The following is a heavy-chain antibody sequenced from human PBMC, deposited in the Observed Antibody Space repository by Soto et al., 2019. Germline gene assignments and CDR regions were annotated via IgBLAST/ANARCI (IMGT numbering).Heavy chain of an antibody. CDR3: ARPVVADYYFEN. D-gene: IGHD3-22*01. V-gene: IGHV4-59*08. Sequence: SETLSLTCTVSGGSISGYYWSWVRQPPGKGLEWIGHIYYSGSTNYNPSLKSRVTISLDTSNNQFSLKVRSVTAADSAVSYCARPVVADYYFENWGQGTLVTVSS. CDR1: GGSISGYY. J-gene: IGHJ4*02. CDR2: IYYSGST.